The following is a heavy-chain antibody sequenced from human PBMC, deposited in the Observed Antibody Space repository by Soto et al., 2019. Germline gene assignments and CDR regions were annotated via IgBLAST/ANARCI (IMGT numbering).Heavy chain of an antibody. V-gene: IGHV3-21*01. J-gene: IGHJ4*02. Sequence: EVQLVESGGGLVKPGGSLRLSCAASGFTFSSYSMNWVRQAPGKGLEWVSSISSSSSYIYYADSVKGRFTISRDNAKNSLYLQMNSLGAEDTAVYYCARDLPSYYDILTGKDYWGQGTLFTVSS. CDR2: ISSSSSYI. CDR3: ARDLPSYYDILTGKDY. CDR1: GFTFSSYS. D-gene: IGHD3-9*01.